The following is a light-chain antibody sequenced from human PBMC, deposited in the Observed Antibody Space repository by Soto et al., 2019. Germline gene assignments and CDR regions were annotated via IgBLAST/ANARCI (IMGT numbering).Light chain of an antibody. V-gene: IGKV3-11*01. CDR3: QQRSNWTLT. Sequence: EIVMTQSPATLSVSPGERATLSCRASQSVSSYLAWYQQKPGQAPRLLIYDASNTATGIPARFSGSGSGTDFTLTISSLEPEDFAVYYCQQRSNWTLTSGGGTKVDNK. CDR2: DAS. CDR1: QSVSSY. J-gene: IGKJ4*01.